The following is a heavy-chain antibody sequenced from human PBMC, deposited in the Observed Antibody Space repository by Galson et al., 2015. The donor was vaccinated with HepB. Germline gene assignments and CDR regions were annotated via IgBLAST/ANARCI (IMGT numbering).Heavy chain of an antibody. Sequence: SVKVSCKASGYTFTSYYMHWVRQAPGQGLEWMGIINPSGGSTSYAQKFQGRVTMTRDTSTSTVYMELSSLRSEDTAVYYCARESGYSYGRNEYYYYYGMDVWGQGTTVTVSS. CDR3: ARESGYSYGRNEYYYYYGMDV. CDR1: GYTFTSYY. V-gene: IGHV1-46*01. CDR2: INPSGGST. D-gene: IGHD5-18*01. J-gene: IGHJ6*02.